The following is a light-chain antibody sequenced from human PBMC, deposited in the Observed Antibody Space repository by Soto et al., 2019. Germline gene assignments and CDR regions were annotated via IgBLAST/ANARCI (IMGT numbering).Light chain of an antibody. CDR3: QQRSNWRIT. CDR2: GVS. CDR1: QNIYNH. J-gene: IGKJ5*01. Sequence: EIVLTQYPGNLSLYPGERATLSCRASQNIYNHMSWFLQKPGQTPRLLIYGVSSRGYGIPDRFSGSGSGTDFTLTISSLEPEDFAVYYCQQRSNWRITFGQGTRLEIK. V-gene: IGKV3-11*01.